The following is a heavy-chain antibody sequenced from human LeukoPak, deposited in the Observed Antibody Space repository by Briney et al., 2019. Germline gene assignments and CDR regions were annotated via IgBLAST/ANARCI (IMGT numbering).Heavy chain of an antibody. J-gene: IGHJ4*02. CDR1: GFTFSSYA. CDR2: ISYDGSNK. D-gene: IGHD2-8*01. CDR3: ARDLIHFDY. Sequence: GGSLRLSCAASGFTFSSYAMHWVRQAPGKGLEWVAVISYDGSNKYYADSVKGRFTISRDNSKNTLYLQMNSLRAEDTAVYYCARDLIHFDYWGQGTLVTVSS. V-gene: IGHV3-30*04.